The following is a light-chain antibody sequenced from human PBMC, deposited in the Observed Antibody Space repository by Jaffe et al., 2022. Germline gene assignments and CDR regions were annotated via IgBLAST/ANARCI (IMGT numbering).Light chain of an antibody. J-gene: IGLJ3*02. CDR3: SSYTSSSTLWV. V-gene: IGLV2-14*03. Sequence: QSALTQPASVSGSPGQSITISCTGTSSDVVSYNYVSWYQQHPGKAPKLMIYDVISRPSGVSNRFSGSKSGNTASLTISGLQAEDEADYYCSSYTSSSTLWVFGGGTRLTVL. CDR2: DVI. CDR1: SSDVVSYNY.